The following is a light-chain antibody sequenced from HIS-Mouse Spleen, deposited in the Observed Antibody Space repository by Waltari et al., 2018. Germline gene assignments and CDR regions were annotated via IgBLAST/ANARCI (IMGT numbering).Light chain of an antibody. J-gene: IGLJ3*02. CDR1: SSDVGGYNY. CDR2: DVS. V-gene: IGLV2-11*01. CDR3: CSYAGSYTWV. Sequence: QSALTQPRSVSGSPGQSVTISCTGTSSDVGGYNYGSWYQQHPGKAPKLMIYDVSKRPSGVPDRFSGSKSGNTASLTISWLQAEDEADYYCCSYAGSYTWVFGGGTKLTVL.